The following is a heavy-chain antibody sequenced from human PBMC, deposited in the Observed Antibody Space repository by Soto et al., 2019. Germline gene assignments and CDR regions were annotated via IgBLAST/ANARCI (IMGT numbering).Heavy chain of an antibody. J-gene: IGHJ6*02. CDR1: GYSFTSYW. D-gene: IGHD2-15*01. CDR2: IDPSDSYT. CDR3: ARDYCSGGSCYFYYYGMDV. V-gene: IGHV5-10-1*01. Sequence: GESLKISCKGSGYSFTSYWIGWVRQMPGKGLEWMGRIDPSDSYTNYSPSFQGHVTSSADKSISTAYPQWSSLKASDTAMYYCARDYCSGGSCYFYYYGMDVWGQGTTVTVSS.